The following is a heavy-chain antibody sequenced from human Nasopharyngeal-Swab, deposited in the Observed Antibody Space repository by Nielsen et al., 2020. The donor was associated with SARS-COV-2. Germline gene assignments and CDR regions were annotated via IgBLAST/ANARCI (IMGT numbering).Heavy chain of an antibody. V-gene: IGHV4-34*01. CDR3: ARERQLPQYYYYYYYMDV. J-gene: IGHJ6*03. CDR1: GGSFSGYY. CDR2: INHSGST. Sequence: SETLSLTCAVYGGSFSGYYWSWIRQPPGKGLEWIGEINHSGSTNYNPSLKSRVTISVDMSKNQFSLKLSSVTAADTAVYYCARERQLPQYYYYYYYMDVWGKGTTVTVSS. D-gene: IGHD2-2*01.